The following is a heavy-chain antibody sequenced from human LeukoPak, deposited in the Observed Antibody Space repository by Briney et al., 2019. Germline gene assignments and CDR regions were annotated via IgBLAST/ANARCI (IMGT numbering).Heavy chain of an antibody. CDR2: ISSNGGST. CDR3: VKCYKGSSGYYDY. J-gene: IGHJ4*02. D-gene: IGHD5-12*01. CDR1: GFTFSSYA. V-gene: IGHV3-64D*06. Sequence: GGSLRLSCSASGFTFSSYAMHWVRQPPGKGLEYVSAISSNGGSTYYADSVKGRFTISRDNPKNTLYLQLRSLRAEDTAVYYGVKCYKGSSGYYDYWGQGTLVTVSS.